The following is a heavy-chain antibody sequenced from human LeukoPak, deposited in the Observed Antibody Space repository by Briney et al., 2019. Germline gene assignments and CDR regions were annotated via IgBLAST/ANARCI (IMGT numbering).Heavy chain of an antibody. J-gene: IGHJ5*02. V-gene: IGHV6-1*01. D-gene: IGHD2-2*01. CDR1: GDSVSSNSVT. Sequence: QTLTLTCAISGDSVSSNSVTWNWNRQCPSRGLEWLGRTYYRSTWYNDYAVSVRGRITVNPDTSQNQFSLHLNSVTPEDTAVYYCARRLTQYDCFDPWGQGILVTVSS. CDR2: TYYRSTWYN. CDR3: ARRLTQYDCFDP.